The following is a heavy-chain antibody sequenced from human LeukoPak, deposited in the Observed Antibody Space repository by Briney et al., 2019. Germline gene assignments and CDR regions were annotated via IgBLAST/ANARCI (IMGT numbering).Heavy chain of an antibody. CDR2: IYYSGST. Sequence: SETLSLTCTVSGGSISSYYWSWIRQPPGKGLEWIGYIYYSGSTNYNPSLKSRVTISVDTSKNQFSLKLSSVTAADTAVYYCARREVATEIWTGPLDNWFDPWGQGTLVIVSS. V-gene: IGHV4-59*08. CDR3: ARREVATEIWTGPLDNWFDP. CDR1: GGSISSYY. J-gene: IGHJ5*02. D-gene: IGHD3/OR15-3a*01.